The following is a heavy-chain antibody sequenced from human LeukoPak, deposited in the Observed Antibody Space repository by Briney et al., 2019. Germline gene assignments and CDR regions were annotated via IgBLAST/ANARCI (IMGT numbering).Heavy chain of an antibody. D-gene: IGHD6-6*01. CDR2: IIPILGIA. V-gene: IGHV1-69*02. CDR1: GGTFSSYT. CDR3: ASFGSSSSPPVDY. Sequence: SVKVSCKASGGTFSSYTISWVRQAPGQGLEWMGRIIPILGIANYAQKFQGRVTITADKSTSTAYMELSSLRSEDTAVYYCASFGSSSSPPVDYWGQGTLVTVSS. J-gene: IGHJ4*02.